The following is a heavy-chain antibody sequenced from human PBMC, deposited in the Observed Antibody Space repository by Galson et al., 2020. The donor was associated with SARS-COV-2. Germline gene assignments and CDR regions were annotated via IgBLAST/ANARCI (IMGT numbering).Heavy chain of an antibody. Sequence: GESLKISCAASGFSFSSYWMHWVRQAPGEGPVWVSRINSVGTDTDYADSVKGRFTISRDNAKNTLYLQMSSLRPEDTAVYYCARTTRFGGGLPEWALWGQGTLVTVSS. D-gene: IGHD3-10*01. CDR3: ARTTRFGGGLPEWAL. V-gene: IGHV3-74*01. CDR1: GFSFSSYW. J-gene: IGHJ4*02. CDR2: INSVGTDT.